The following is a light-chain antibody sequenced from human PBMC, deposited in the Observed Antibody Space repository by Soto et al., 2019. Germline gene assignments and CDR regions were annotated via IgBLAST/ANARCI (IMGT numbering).Light chain of an antibody. CDR2: KAS. CDR1: ETINNG. V-gene: IGKV1-5*03. J-gene: IGKJ1*01. CDR3: QKYDKFSRT. Sequence: DIQMTQSPSTLSASVGDRVPITCRASETINNGLAWYQQKPGKAPKLLIYKASTLEGGVPSRFSGSGSATEFTLTSSSLQPDDFATYYCQKYDKFSRTFGQGTKV.